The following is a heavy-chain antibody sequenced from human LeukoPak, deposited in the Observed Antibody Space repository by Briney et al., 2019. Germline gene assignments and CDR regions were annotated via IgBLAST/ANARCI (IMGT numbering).Heavy chain of an antibody. D-gene: IGHD3-22*01. J-gene: IGHJ4*02. Sequence: GGSLRLSCAASGFAFSSYTMNWVRQAPVKGLEWVAVVSGTGRNTYYADSVKGRFTISRDNSKNTLFLQMTGLRAEDTAVYYCATNYYDSSGYFPDFDYWGQGALVTVSP. CDR1: GFAFSSYT. CDR3: ATNYYDSSGYFPDFDY. CDR2: VSGTGRNT. V-gene: IGHV3-23*01.